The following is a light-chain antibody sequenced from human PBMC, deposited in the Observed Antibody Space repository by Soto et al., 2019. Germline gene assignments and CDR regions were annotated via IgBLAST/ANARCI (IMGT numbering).Light chain of an antibody. CDR1: SSDVGSYNR. CDR3: SSYTSSSTVV. J-gene: IGLJ3*02. V-gene: IGLV2-18*02. CDR2: EVS. Sequence: QSALTQPPSVSGSPGQSVTISCTGTSSDVGSYNRVSWYQQPPGTAPKLMIYEVSNRPSGVPDRFSGSKSGNTASLAITGLQAEDEADYYCSSYTSSSTVVFGGGTKPTVL.